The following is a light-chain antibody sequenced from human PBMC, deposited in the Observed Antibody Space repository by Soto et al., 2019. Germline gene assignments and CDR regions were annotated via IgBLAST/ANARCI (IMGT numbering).Light chain of an antibody. Sequence: QSALTQPASVSGSPGQSITISCTGTSNDVGGFNFVSWFQRHPGKAPKLIIYEVTHRPSGISSRFSGSKSGNTASLTISGLQAEDEADYFCSSYISITTLFVFGTGTKVTVL. V-gene: IGLV2-14*01. CDR3: SSYISITTLFV. CDR2: EVT. CDR1: SNDVGGFNF. J-gene: IGLJ1*01.